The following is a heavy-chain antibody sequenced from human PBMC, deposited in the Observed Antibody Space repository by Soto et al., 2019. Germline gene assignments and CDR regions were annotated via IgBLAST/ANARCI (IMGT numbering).Heavy chain of an antibody. CDR2: ISGRGEST. CDR3: ARWREQQLSRGYYGMDV. D-gene: IGHD6-13*01. CDR1: GFTFSSYA. Sequence: EAQLLESGGGLVQPGGSLRLSCAASGFTFSSYAMSWVRQAPGKGLEWVSAISGRGESTNYADSVKGRFTISRDNSKNTLILQMNSLRAEDTAVYYCARWREQQLSRGYYGMDVWGQVTTVTVSS. V-gene: IGHV3-23*01. J-gene: IGHJ6*02.